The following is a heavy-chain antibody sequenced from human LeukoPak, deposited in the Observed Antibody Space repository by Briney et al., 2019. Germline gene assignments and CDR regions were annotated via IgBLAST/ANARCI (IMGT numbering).Heavy chain of an antibody. Sequence: PGESLKISCKGSGYSFTSYWIGWVRQMPGKGLEWMGIIYPSDSDTRYSPSFQGQVTISADKSISTAYLQWSSLKASDTAMYYCASNIGYSSTWYGAFDIWGQGTMVIVSS. CDR3: ASNIGYSSTWYGAFDI. V-gene: IGHV5-51*01. CDR1: GYSFTSYW. J-gene: IGHJ3*02. CDR2: IYPSDSDT. D-gene: IGHD6-13*01.